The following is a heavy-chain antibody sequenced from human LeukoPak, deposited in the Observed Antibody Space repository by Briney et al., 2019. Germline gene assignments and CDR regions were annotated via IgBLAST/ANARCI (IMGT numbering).Heavy chain of an antibody. CDR2: IYYSGST. D-gene: IGHD1-7*01. J-gene: IGHJ4*01. CDR3: ARVGTTLYFDY. V-gene: IGHV4-39*07. CDR1: GGSISSSSYY. Sequence: SETLSLTCTVSGGSISSSSYYWGWIRQPPGKGLEWIGSIYYSGSTYYNPSLKSRVTISVDTSKNQFSLKLSSVTAADTAVYYCARVGTTLYFDYWGHGTLVTVSS.